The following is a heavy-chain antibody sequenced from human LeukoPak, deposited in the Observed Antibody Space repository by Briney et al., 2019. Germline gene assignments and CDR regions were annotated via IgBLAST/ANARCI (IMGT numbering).Heavy chain of an antibody. CDR1: GGSISSFY. Sequence: PSETLSLTCSVSGGSISSFYWNWIRQLPGKGLEWIGDIYSSGNTNYSPSLQSRVTISVDTSKNQFSLQLSSVTAADTAVYYCARVVRGGVFDHWGQGALVTVSS. D-gene: IGHD3-10*02. V-gene: IGHV4-4*09. CDR3: ARVVRGGVFDH. CDR2: IYSSGNT. J-gene: IGHJ4*02.